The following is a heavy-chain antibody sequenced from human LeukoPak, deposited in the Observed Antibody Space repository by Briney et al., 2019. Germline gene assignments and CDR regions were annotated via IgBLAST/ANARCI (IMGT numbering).Heavy chain of an antibody. CDR1: GFTFSSYS. Sequence: AGGSLRLSCAASGFTFSSYSMNWVRQAPGKGLEWVSYISSSSGTIYYADSVKGRFTISRDNAKNSLYLQMNSLRAEDTAVYYCATRYCSGGSCYSPSYYFDYWGQGTLVTVSS. V-gene: IGHV3-48*01. J-gene: IGHJ4*02. D-gene: IGHD2-15*01. CDR2: ISSSSGTI. CDR3: ATRYCSGGSCYSPSYYFDY.